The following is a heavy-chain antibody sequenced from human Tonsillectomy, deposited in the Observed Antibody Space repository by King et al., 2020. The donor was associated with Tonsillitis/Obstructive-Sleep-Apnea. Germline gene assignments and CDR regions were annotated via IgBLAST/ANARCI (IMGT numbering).Heavy chain of an antibody. J-gene: IGHJ4*02. V-gene: IGHV4-59*01. CDR2: IHYSGST. D-gene: IGHD3-10*01. CDR1: GGSICSYY. Sequence: VQLQESGPGLVRPSETLSLTCTVSGGSICSYYWSWIRQPPGKGLEWIGYIHYSGSTKYNPSLKSRVTISVDTSKNQFSLKLSSVTAADTAVYYCARSYGSGSYFDYWGQGALVSVSS. CDR3: ARSYGSGSYFDY.